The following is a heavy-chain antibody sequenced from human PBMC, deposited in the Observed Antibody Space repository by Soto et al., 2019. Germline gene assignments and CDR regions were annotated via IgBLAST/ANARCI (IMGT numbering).Heavy chain of an antibody. CDR3: ARYDSSGDFDY. D-gene: IGHD3-22*01. J-gene: IGHJ4*02. CDR1: GASISLVGYS. CDR2: ISHRGNT. V-gene: IGHV4-30-2*01. Sequence: QLHLQESGSGLVKPSQTLSLTCGVSGASISLVGYSWSWIRQPPGKGLEWIGYISHRGNTYYNPFLRSRVTITVDRSKNEVSLNLRSVTGADTAMYYCARYDSSGDFDYWGQGTLVTVSS.